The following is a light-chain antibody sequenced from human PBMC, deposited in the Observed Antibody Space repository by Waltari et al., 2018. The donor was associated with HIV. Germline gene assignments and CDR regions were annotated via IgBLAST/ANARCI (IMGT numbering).Light chain of an antibody. V-gene: IGKV1-39*01. CDR2: AAS. Sequence: DIQLTQSPPSLSASVGDRVTITCRASQTISSYLSWYHQKPGKAPKLLIYAASSLQSGVPSRFSGSGSGTDFTLTISNLQPEDSATYYCQQSYSTPLTFGGGTKVEIK. CDR3: QQSYSTPLT. CDR1: QTISSY. J-gene: IGKJ4*01.